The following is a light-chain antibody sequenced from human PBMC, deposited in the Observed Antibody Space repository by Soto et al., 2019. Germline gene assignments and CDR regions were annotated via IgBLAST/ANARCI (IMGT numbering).Light chain of an antibody. CDR1: PSDIGAYNY. V-gene: IGLV2-14*03. CDR3: CSYTISSTLMI. CDR2: DVT. Sequence: QSALTQPASVSGSPGQSITISCSGTPSDIGAYNYVSWYQHLPGKAPKVIIYDVTNRPSGVSSRFSGSKSGTTASLTISGLQAEDEATYYCCSYTISSTLMIFGGGTKVTVL. J-gene: IGLJ2*01.